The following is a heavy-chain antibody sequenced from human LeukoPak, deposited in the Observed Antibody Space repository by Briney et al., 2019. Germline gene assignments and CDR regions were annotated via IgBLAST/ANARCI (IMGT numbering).Heavy chain of an antibody. CDR1: EFDFSSHA. J-gene: IGHJ4*02. V-gene: IGHV3-23*01. CDR3: ATSYGSGSYGH. D-gene: IGHD3-10*01. Sequence: GGSLRLSCAASEFDFSSHAMTWVRQAPGKGLEWVSAISISGSKTYYADSVKGRFTISRDNSKNTLYLQMNSLSTEDTAVYYCATSYGSGSYGHWGQGTLVTVSS. CDR2: ISISGSKT.